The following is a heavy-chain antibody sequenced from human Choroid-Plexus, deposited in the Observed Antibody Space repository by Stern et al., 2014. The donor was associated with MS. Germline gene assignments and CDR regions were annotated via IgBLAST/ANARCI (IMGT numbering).Heavy chain of an antibody. J-gene: IGHJ6*02. Sequence: EVQLVESGGGLVQPGGSLTISCTAAGFTFGNYWMTWVRQAPGKGLEWVANIKEDGTEKNYADSVKGRFTISRDNARNSLYLQMNSLRVEDTALYYCARVDNTIYGIVTQRGSGMDVWGQGTTVIVSS. CDR3: ARVDNTIYGIVTQRGSGMDV. CDR2: IKEDGTEK. CDR1: GFTFGNYW. V-gene: IGHV3-7*01. D-gene: IGHD3-3*01.